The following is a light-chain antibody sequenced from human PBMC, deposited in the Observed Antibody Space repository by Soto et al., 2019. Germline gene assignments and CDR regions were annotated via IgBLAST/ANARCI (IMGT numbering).Light chain of an antibody. CDR3: QQSYNTPLT. Sequence: DIHMTQSPSSLSASVGDRVTITCRASQTISSWLAWYQQKPGKAPKLLIYKASTLKSGVPSRFSGSGSGTDFTLTISSLQPEDFATYYCQQSYNTPLTFGQGTRLEIK. CDR1: QTISSW. CDR2: KAS. J-gene: IGKJ5*01. V-gene: IGKV1-5*03.